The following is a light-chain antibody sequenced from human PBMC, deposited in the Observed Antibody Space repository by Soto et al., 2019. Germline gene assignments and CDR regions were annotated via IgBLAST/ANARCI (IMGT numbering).Light chain of an antibody. J-gene: IGKJ5*01. Sequence: IQLTQSPSSLSASVGDRVTITCRASQGISSYLAGYQQKPGKAPKLLIYAASTLQSGVPSRCSGSGSGTDFTLTIASLQPEDFATYYCQQLNSYLTFGQGTRLEIK. CDR1: QGISSY. V-gene: IGKV1-9*01. CDR2: AAS. CDR3: QQLNSYLT.